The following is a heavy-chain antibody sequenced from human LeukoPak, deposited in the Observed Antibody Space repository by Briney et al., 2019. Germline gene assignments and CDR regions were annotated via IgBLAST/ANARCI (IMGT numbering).Heavy chain of an antibody. V-gene: IGHV3-30*02. D-gene: IGHD3-10*01. CDR1: GFTFSNYG. CDR2: IQYDGSNK. J-gene: IGHJ3*02. CDR3: AKDPTARPLRQITADAFDI. Sequence: GGSLRLSCAASGFTFSNYGMHWVRQAPGEGLEWVAFIQYDGSNKYYADSVKGRFTISRDNSKKTLFLQMDSLSAEDTAVFYCAKDPTARPLRQITADAFDIWGQGTMVTVSS.